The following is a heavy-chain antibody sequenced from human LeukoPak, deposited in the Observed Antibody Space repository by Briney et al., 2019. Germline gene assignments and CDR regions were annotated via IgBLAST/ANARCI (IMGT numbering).Heavy chain of an antibody. D-gene: IGHD6-13*01. CDR1: GFTFSSYG. J-gene: IGHJ4*02. Sequence: PGGSLRLSCAASGFTFSSYGMSWVRQAPGKGLEWVSAISGSGGSTYYADSVKGRFTISRDNSKNTLYLQMNSLRAEDTAVYYCAKNGYSSPQAAAGIYYFDYWGQGTLVTVSS. V-gene: IGHV3-23*01. CDR2: ISGSGGST. CDR3: AKNGYSSPQAAAGIYYFDY.